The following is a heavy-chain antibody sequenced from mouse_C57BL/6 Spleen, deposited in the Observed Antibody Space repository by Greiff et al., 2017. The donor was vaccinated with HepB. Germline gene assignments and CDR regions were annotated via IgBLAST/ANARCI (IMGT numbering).Heavy chain of an antibody. D-gene: IGHD2-3*01. CDR1: GYAFTNYL. CDR3: ARDGYSAAWFAY. CDR2: INPGSGGT. V-gene: IGHV1-54*01. J-gene: IGHJ3*01. Sequence: VQLQQSGAELVRPGTSVKVSCKASGYAFTNYLIEWVKQRPGQGLEWIGVINPGSGGTNYNEKFKGKATLTADKSSSTAYMQLSSLTSEDSAVYFCARDGYSAAWFAYWGQGTLVTVSA.